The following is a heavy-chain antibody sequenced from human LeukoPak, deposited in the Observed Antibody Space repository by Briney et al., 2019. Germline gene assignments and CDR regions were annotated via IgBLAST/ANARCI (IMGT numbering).Heavy chain of an antibody. CDR2: IYTSGST. V-gene: IGHV4-4*09. D-gene: IGHD6-13*01. J-gene: IGHJ5*02. Sequence: SETLSLTCTVSGGSISSYYRSWIRQPPGKGLEWIGYIYTSGSTNYNPSLKSRVTISVDTSKNQFSLKLSSVTAADTAVYYCARLGSSWYFWFDPWGQGTLVTVSS. CDR1: GGSISSYY. CDR3: ARLGSSWYFWFDP.